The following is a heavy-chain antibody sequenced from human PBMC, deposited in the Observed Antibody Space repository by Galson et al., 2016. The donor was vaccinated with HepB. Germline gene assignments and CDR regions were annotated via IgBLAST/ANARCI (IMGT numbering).Heavy chain of an antibody. CDR1: GFTFSDYW. CDR2: IRKDGNEK. V-gene: IGHV3-7*03. Sequence: SLRLSCAASGFTFSDYWMNWVRQAPGKGLEWVANIRKDGNEKRYVDSVKGRFTISRDIAKNSLHLQMDSLRVEDTAVYYCAKGGNTAAAIFRRDIPFDYSGQGTLVTVSS. CDR3: AKGGNTAAAIFRRDIPFDY. D-gene: IGHD2-2*01. J-gene: IGHJ4*02.